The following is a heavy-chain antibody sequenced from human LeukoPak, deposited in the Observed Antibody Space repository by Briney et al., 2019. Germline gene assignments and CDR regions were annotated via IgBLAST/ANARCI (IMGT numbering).Heavy chain of an antibody. CDR2: ISAYNGNT. CDR1: GYAFTNYG. CDR3: AGGYSSSWYDY. J-gene: IGHJ4*02. V-gene: IGHV1-18*01. D-gene: IGHD6-13*01. Sequence: ASVKVSCKASGYAFTNYGISWVRQAPGQGLEWMGWISAYNGNTDYAQKLQGRVTMTTDTSTSTAYMELRSLRSDDTAVYYCAGGYSSSWYDYWGQGTLVTVSS.